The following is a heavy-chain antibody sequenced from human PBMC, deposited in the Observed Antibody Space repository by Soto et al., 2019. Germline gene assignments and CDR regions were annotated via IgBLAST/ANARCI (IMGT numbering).Heavy chain of an antibody. V-gene: IGHV1-18*01. Sequence: GASVKVSCKASGYTFTSYDINWVRQATGQGLEWMGWINAYSGNTNYAQKLQGRVTMTTDTSTSTAYMELRSLRSDDTAVYYCAGGRYYYYYYGMDVWGQGTTVTVSS. CDR2: INAYSGNT. J-gene: IGHJ6*02. CDR3: AGGRYYYYYYGMDV. CDR1: GYTFTSYD.